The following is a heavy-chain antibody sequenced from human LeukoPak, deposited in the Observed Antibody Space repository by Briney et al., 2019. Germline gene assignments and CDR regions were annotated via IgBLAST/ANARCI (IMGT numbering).Heavy chain of an antibody. J-gene: IGHJ6*03. V-gene: IGHV3-30-3*02. D-gene: IGHD3-10*01. Sequence: GGSLRLSCAASGFTFRAYIIHWVRQAPGKGLERVAVITSDGTNEYYADAVKGRFTISRDYSKNTLYLQMNSLRAEDTAVYYCAKTGGDSVLYYYYMDVWGKGTTVTVSS. CDR3: AKTGGDSVLYYYYMDV. CDR2: ITSDGTNE. CDR1: GFTFRAYI.